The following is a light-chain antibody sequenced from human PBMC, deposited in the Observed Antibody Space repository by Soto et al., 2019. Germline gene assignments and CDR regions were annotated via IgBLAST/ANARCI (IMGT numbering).Light chain of an antibody. CDR3: QQANSFPLT. Sequence: DIQMTQSPSSLSAYVGGRVTITCRASQSISTYLNWYLQKPGKAPKLLIYAASSLQSGVPSRFSGSGSGTDFTLTISSLQPEDFAIYYCQQANSFPLTVGGGTKV. J-gene: IGKJ4*01. CDR1: QSISTY. CDR2: AAS. V-gene: IGKV1-12*01.